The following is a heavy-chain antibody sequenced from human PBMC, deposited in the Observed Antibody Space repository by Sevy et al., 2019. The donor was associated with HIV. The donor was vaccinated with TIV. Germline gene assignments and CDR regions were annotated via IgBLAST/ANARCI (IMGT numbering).Heavy chain of an antibody. CDR3: VRLGGGSDY. CDR1: GDSVSSNSAA. J-gene: IGHJ4*02. Sequence: QSQTLSLTCAISGDSVSSNSAAWNWIRQSPSRGLEWLGRTYYRSTWYKEYAVSVKSRITIHSDTSRNQFSLQLNSVTSEDTAVYYCVRLGGGSDYWGQGTLVTVSS. CDR2: TYYRSTWYK. V-gene: IGHV6-1*01.